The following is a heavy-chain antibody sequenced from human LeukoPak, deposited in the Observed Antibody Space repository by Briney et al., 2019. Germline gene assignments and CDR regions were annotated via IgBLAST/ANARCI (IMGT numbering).Heavy chain of an antibody. Sequence: GGSLRLSCAVSGFTFSTYATSWVRQAPGKGLEWVSFISDSGGRTYYADSVKGRFIISRDNSKNTLNLQMDSLRGEDTAVYYCAKSSGRGYYLFDYWGQGTLVTVSS. V-gene: IGHV3-23*01. D-gene: IGHD6-25*01. CDR2: ISDSGGRT. J-gene: IGHJ4*02. CDR1: GFTFSTYA. CDR3: AKSSGRGYYLFDY.